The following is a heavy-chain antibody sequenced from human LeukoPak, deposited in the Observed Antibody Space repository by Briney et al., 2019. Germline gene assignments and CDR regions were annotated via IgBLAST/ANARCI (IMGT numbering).Heavy chain of an antibody. V-gene: IGHV1-69*06. D-gene: IGHD2-2*01. CDR2: IIPIFGTA. CDR3: ARDLGYCSSTSCYNWFDP. J-gene: IGHJ5*02. Sequence: GSSVKVSCKASGGTFSSYAISRVRQAPGQGLEWMGGIIPIFGTANYAQKFQGRVTITADKSTSTAYMELSSLRSEDTAVYYCARDLGYCSSTSCYNWFDPWGQGTLVTVSS. CDR1: GGTFSSYA.